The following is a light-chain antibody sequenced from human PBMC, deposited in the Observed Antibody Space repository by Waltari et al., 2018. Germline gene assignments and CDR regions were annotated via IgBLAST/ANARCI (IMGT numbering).Light chain of an antibody. V-gene: IGKV3-20*01. CDR3: QQYASSRT. Sequence: EIVLTQSPDTLSLSPGERATLSCRASQSVTSNYLAWYQQKPGQAPRLLIYGVSSRATGVPDRFSGGGSGTEFPLTITRLEPEDFAVYYCQQYASSRTFGQGT. CDR2: GVS. J-gene: IGKJ1*01. CDR1: QSVTSNY.